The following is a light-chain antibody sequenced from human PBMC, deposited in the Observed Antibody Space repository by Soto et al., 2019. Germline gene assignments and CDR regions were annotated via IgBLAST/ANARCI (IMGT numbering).Light chain of an antibody. V-gene: IGKV1-39*01. CDR1: QSISSY. Sequence: DIQMTQSPSSLSASVGDRVAIAGRASQSISSYLNWYQQKPGKAPKLLIHAASSLQSGVPSRFSGSGSGTDFTLTISSLQPEDFATYYCQQTYSTPPTFGQGTKVDIK. J-gene: IGKJ1*01. CDR3: QQTYSTPPT. CDR2: AAS.